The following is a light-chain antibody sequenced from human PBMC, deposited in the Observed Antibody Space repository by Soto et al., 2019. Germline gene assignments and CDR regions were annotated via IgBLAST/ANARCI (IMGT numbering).Light chain of an antibody. J-gene: IGLJ3*02. CDR1: TGAVTGGHY. V-gene: IGLV7-46*01. CDR2: DTS. Sequence: QAVVTQEPSLTVSPGGTVTLTCGSSTGAVTGGHYSYWFQQKPGQAPRTLIYDTSNKHSWTPARFSGSLLGGKAALTLSGAQPEDEAAYYCLLSYSGARYWVFGGGTKLTVL. CDR3: LLSYSGARYWV.